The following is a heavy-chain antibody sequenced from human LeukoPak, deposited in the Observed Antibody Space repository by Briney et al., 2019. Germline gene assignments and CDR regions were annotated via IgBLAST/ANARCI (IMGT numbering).Heavy chain of an antibody. CDR3: ARFTSSRAWAQYFQH. V-gene: IGHV3-66*01. Sequence: PGGSLRLSCAASGFTVSSNYMSWVRQAPGKGLGWVSVIYSDGSTYYADSVKGRFTISRDNSKNTLYLQVNSLRVEDTAVYYCARFTSSRAWAQYFQHWGQGTLVTVSS. D-gene: IGHD5/OR15-5a*01. CDR2: IYSDGST. CDR1: GFTVSSNY. J-gene: IGHJ1*01.